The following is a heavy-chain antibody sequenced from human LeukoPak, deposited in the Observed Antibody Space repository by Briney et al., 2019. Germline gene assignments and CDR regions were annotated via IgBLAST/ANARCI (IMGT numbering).Heavy chain of an antibody. CDR1: GFTFSSYG. CDR3: ARLVLLWFGEYYMDV. J-gene: IGHJ6*03. CDR2: IYYSGST. D-gene: IGHD3-10*01. Sequence: KPGGSLRLSCAASGFTFSSYGMSWVRQAPGKGLEWIGCIYYSGSTYYNPSLKSRVTISVDTSKNQFSLKLSSVTAADTAVYYCARLVLLWFGEYYMDVWGKGTTVTISS. V-gene: IGHV4-59*05.